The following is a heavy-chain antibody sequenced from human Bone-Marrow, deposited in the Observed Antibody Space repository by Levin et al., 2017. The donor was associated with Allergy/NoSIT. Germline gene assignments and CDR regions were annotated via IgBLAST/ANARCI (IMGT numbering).Heavy chain of an antibody. V-gene: IGHV3-33*06. CDR1: GFTFSNYG. Sequence: GGSLRLSCAASGFTFSNYGMHWVRQAPGKGLEWVAVIWFDGSNKYYADSVQGRFTISRDNSRDTLYLQMNNLGTEDTATYYCAKDFARSGSDYMDVWGKGTPVTVSS. CDR2: IWFDGSNK. D-gene: IGHD3-3*01. J-gene: IGHJ6*03. CDR3: AKDFARSGSDYMDV.